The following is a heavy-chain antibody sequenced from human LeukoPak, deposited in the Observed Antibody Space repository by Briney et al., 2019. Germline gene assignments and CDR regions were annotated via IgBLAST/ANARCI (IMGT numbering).Heavy chain of an antibody. V-gene: IGHV1-69*13. CDR1: GGTFSSYA. D-gene: IGHD2-8*01. CDR2: IIPIFGTV. Sequence: GASVKVSCKASGGTFSSYAISWVRQAPGQGLEWMGGIIPIFGTVDYAQKFQGRVTITADESTSTVYMELSSLRSEDTAVYYCARETMGYCATVTCGAGYWGQGTLVTVSS. CDR3: ARETMGYCATVTCGAGY. J-gene: IGHJ4*02.